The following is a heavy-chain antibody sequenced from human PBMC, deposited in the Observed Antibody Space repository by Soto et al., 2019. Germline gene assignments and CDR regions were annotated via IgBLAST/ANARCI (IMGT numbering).Heavy chain of an antibody. CDR2: ISAYNGNT. V-gene: IGHV1-18*01. CDR1: G. D-gene: IGHD2-15*01. Sequence: GRCWACQAQRQGLEWMGWISAYNGNTNYAQKLQGRATMTTDTSTSTAYMELRSLRSDDTAVYYCAREYCSGGSCQHFDYWGQGTLDTVTP. J-gene: IGHJ4*02. CDR3: AREYCSGGSCQHFDY.